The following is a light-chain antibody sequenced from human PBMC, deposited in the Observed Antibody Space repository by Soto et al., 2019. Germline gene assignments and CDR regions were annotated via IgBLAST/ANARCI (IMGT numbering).Light chain of an antibody. CDR2: DNN. Sequence: QSVLTQAPSVSAAPGQKVTISCSGSSSNIGNNYVSWYQQLPGTAPKVLIYDNNKRPSGIPDRFSGSKSGTSATRGITGLQTGDEADYYCGTWDDSLSAGVFGGGTKLTVL. CDR1: SSNIGNNY. CDR3: GTWDDSLSAGV. J-gene: IGLJ2*01. V-gene: IGLV1-51*01.